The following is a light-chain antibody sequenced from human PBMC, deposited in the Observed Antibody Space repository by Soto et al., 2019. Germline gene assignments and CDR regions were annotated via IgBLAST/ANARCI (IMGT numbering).Light chain of an antibody. CDR2: KSD. V-gene: IGLV1-47*01. CDR1: SSSIGTNC. Sequence: QAVVTQPPSASGTPGQRVTISCSGSSSSIGTNCVYWYQQLPGTAPKLLIYKSDRRPSGVPDRFSGSKSGTSASLAISGLRSEDEADYHCASWDDSLSGYVFGTGTKLTVL. J-gene: IGLJ1*01. CDR3: ASWDDSLSGYV.